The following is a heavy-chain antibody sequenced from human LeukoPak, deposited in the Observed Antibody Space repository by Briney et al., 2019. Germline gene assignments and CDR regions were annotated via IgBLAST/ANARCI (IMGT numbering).Heavy chain of an antibody. D-gene: IGHD2-15*01. Sequence: ASVKVSCKASGYTFTGYYMHWVRQAPGQGLEWMGWINPNSGGTNYAQKFQGRVTITTDESTSTAYMELSSLRSEDTAVYYCARDHVCSGGSCYSRYYYYYMDVWGKGTTVTVSS. CDR1: GYTFTGYY. J-gene: IGHJ6*03. V-gene: IGHV1-2*02. CDR3: ARDHVCSGGSCYSRYYYYYMDV. CDR2: INPNSGGT.